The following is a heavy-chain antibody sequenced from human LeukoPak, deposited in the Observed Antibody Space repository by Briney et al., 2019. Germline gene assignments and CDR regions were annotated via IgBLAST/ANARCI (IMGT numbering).Heavy chain of an antibody. CDR1: GFNFLNYA. CDR2: ISSSGSTI. CDR3: ARDWSEAARPMWEFDY. Sequence: PGGSLRLSCAASGFNFLNYAMNWVRQAPGKGLEWVSYISSSGSTIYYADSVKGRFTISRDNAKNSLYLQMNSLRAEDTAVYYCARDWSEAARPMWEFDYWGQGTLVTVSS. J-gene: IGHJ4*02. D-gene: IGHD6-6*01. V-gene: IGHV3-48*03.